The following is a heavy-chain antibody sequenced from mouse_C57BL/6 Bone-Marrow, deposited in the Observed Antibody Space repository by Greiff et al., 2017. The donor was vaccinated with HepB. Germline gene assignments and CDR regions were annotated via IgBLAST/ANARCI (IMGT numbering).Heavy chain of an antibody. CDR1: GYTFTDYY. J-gene: IGHJ2*01. V-gene: IGHV1-76*01. CDR3: ARSETYYGNLGY. D-gene: IGHD2-10*01. CDR2: IYPGSGNT. Sequence: VQLQQSGAELVRPGASVKLSCKASGYTFTDYYINWVKQRPGQGLEWIARIYPGSGNTYYNEKFKGKATLTAEKSSSTAYMQLSSLTSEDSAVYFCARSETYYGNLGYWGQGTTLTVSS.